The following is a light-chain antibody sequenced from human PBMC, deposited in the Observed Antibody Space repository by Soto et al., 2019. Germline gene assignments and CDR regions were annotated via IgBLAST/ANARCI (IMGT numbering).Light chain of an antibody. Sequence: DIQMTQSPSSVSASVGGRVTITCRASQDVRTWLVWYQQKPGKAPNLLIDAASRLQTGVPSRFSGSGSGTDFILSISSLQPEDFATYFCQQTYHFPFTSGPGTKVDIK. CDR3: QQTYHFPFT. CDR1: QDVRTW. J-gene: IGKJ3*01. V-gene: IGKV1-12*01. CDR2: AAS.